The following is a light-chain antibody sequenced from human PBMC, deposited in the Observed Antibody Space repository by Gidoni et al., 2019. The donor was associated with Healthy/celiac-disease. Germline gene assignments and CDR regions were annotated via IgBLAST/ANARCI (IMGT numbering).Light chain of an antibody. V-gene: IGKV3-20*01. J-gene: IGKJ4*01. Sequence: EIVLTQSPGTLSLSPGERATLSCRASQSVSRSYLAWYQQKPGQAPRLLIYGASSRATGIPDRFSGSGSGTDFTLTISRLEPEDFAVYYCQQYGSSPLTFGGWTKVEIK. CDR3: QQYGSSPLT. CDR1: QSVSRSY. CDR2: GAS.